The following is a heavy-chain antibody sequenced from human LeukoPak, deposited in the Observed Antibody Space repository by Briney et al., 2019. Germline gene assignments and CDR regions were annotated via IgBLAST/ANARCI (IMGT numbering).Heavy chain of an antibody. V-gene: IGHV4-31*03. Sequence: SETLSLTCTVSGGSISSGGYYWSWIRHHPGKGLEWIGYIYYSGCTYYNPSLKSRVTISVDTSKNQFSLKLSSVTAADTAVYYCARDTISYGSGSYYNTEVNWFDPWGQGTLVTVSS. D-gene: IGHD3-10*01. CDR1: GGSISSGGYY. CDR3: ARDTISYGSGSYYNTEVNWFDP. CDR2: IYYSGCT. J-gene: IGHJ5*02.